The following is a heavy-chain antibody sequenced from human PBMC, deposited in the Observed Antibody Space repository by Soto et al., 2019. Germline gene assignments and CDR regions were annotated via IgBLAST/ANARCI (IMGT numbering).Heavy chain of an antibody. V-gene: IGHV1-24*01. CDR2: FDPEDGET. CDR1: GYTLTELS. J-gene: IGHJ6*02. Sequence: ASVKVSCKVSGYTLTELSMHWVRQAPGKGLEWMGGFDPEDGETIYAQKFQGRVTMTEDTSTDTAYMELSSLRSEDTAVFYCAGVVGRWYRPISYYGMDVWGQGTTVTVSS. D-gene: IGHD6-13*01. CDR3: AGVVGRWYRPISYYGMDV.